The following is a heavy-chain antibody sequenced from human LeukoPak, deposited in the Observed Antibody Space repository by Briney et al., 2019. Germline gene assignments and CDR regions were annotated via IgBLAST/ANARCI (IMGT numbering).Heavy chain of an antibody. J-gene: IGHJ3*02. CDR1: GFTFSGYA. CDR3: AKDRSSGWYDAFDI. CDR2: ISGSGGST. Sequence: PGGSLRLSCAASGFTFSGYAMSWVRQAPGMGLEWVSSISGSGGSTYYSDSVKGRFTISRDNSKNTLYLQLNSLRAEDTAEYYCAKDRSSGWYDAFDIWGQGTMVIVSS. D-gene: IGHD6-19*01. V-gene: IGHV3-23*01.